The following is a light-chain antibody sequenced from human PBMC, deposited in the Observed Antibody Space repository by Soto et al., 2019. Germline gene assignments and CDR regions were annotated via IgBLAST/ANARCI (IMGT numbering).Light chain of an antibody. CDR1: SSDVGGYNH. CDR2: EVN. J-gene: IGLJ2*01. CDR3: SSYAGSSNFV. V-gene: IGLV2-8*01. Sequence: QSALTQAPSASGSPGQSVTISCTGTSSDVGGYNHVSWYQHHPGKAPKLMIYEVNKRPSGVTDRFSGSKSGNTASLIVSGLQAEDEADYYCSSYAGSSNFVFGGGTRLTVL.